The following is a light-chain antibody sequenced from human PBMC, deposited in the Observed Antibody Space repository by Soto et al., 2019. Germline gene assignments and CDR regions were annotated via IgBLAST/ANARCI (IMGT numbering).Light chain of an antibody. CDR2: SAT. CDR1: EDVRHD. J-gene: IGKJ1*01. V-gene: IGKV1-6*01. Sequence: AIQVTQSPSSLSASVGDRVTITGRTSEDVRHDLAWFQQRPGKAPNLLIYSATRLQSGVPSRFSGSGSGTDFTLIISSLQPEDFATYYCLQANNYPWTFGLGTKVDI. CDR3: LQANNYPWT.